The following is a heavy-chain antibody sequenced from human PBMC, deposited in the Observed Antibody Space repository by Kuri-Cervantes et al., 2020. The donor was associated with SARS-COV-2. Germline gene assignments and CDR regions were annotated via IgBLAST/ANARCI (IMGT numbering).Heavy chain of an antibody. V-gene: IGHV4-4*07. J-gene: IGHJ3*02. CDR3: ARDLGDPSAFDI. CDR1: GGSISSYY. D-gene: IGHD3-10*01. CDR2: IYTSGST. Sequence: SETLSLTCTVSGGSISSYYWSWIRQPAGKGLEWIGRIYTSGSTNYNPSLKSRVTMSVDTSKNQFSLKLNSVTPEDTAVYYCARDLGDPSAFDIWGQGTMVTVSS.